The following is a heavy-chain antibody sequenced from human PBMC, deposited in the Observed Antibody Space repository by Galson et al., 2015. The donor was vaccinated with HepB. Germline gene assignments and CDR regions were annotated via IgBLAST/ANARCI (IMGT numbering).Heavy chain of an antibody. V-gene: IGHV3-23*01. CDR3: ALGYYDTSGYFSFDY. CDR2: ISGSGRST. CDR1: GFTFSSYA. D-gene: IGHD3-22*01. J-gene: IGHJ4*02. Sequence: SLRLSCAASGFTFSSYAMSWVRQAPGKGLEWVSAISGSGRSTYYADSVKGRFTISRDNSKNTLFLQINSLRAEDTAVYYCALGYYDTSGYFSFDYWGQGTLVTVSS.